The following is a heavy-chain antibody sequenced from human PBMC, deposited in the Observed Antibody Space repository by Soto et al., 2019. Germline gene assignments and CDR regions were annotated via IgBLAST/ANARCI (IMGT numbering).Heavy chain of an antibody. CDR2: IAWDDTK. V-gene: IGHV2-70*04. CDR3: ARASTGPYFFDS. Sequence: SGPTLVNPTQTLTLTCTFSGFSLSTSGMRVSWIRQPPGKALEWLARIAWDDTKYYSASLKTRLSISKDTSKNQVVLTMTNMDPVDTGTYFCARASTGPYFFDSWGQGTLVTVSS. J-gene: IGHJ4*02. CDR1: GFSLSTSGMR. D-gene: IGHD3-9*01.